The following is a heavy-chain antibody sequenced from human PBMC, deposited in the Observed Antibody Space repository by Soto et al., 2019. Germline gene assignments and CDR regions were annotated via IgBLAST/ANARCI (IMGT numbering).Heavy chain of an antibody. J-gene: IGHJ4*02. Sequence: QVQLQESGPGLVKPSQTLSLTCTVSGTTISSGDHYWSWIRQAPGKGLEWIGYMYYTGKTYYNTCLQSRVTLSVDTSKNQFSLKRTSVTAADTAMYFCARVYGRGDYFDFWGRGTLVSVSS. CDR2: MYYTGKT. CDR1: GTTISSGDHY. CDR3: ARVYGRGDYFDF. V-gene: IGHV4-30-4*01. D-gene: IGHD1-26*01.